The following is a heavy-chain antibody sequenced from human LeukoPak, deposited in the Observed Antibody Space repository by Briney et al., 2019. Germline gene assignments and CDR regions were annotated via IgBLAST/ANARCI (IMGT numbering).Heavy chain of an antibody. V-gene: IGHV3-48*03. CDR3: ARGRTTVADY. Sequence: GGSLRLSCAASGFTFSSYEMNWVRQAPGKGLEWASYISSSGSTIYYADSVKGRFTISRDNAKNSLYLQMNSLRAEDTAVYYCARGRTTVADYWSQGTLVTVSS. J-gene: IGHJ4*02. CDR2: ISSSGSTI. CDR1: GFTFSSYE. D-gene: IGHD4-23*01.